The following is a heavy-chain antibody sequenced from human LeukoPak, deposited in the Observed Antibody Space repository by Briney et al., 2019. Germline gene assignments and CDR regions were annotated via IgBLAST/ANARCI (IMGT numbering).Heavy chain of an antibody. D-gene: IGHD3-10*01. J-gene: IGHJ4*02. CDR2: IYTSGST. CDR1: GGSISSYY. Sequence: PSETLSLTCTVSGGSISSYYWSWIRQPAGKGLEWIGRIYTSGSTNYNPSLKSRVTMSVDTSKNQFSLKLSSVTAADTAVYYCARTSYHYNSGDYGWYFDYWGQGTLVTVSA. V-gene: IGHV4-4*07. CDR3: ARTSYHYNSGDYGWYFDY.